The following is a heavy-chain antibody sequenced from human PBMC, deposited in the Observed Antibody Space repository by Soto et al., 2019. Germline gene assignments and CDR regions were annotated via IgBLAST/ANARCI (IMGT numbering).Heavy chain of an antibody. D-gene: IGHD3-22*01. V-gene: IGHV3-15*07. J-gene: IGHJ6*02. Sequence: GGSLRLSCAASGFTFSNAWMNWVRQAPGKGLEWVGRIKSKTDGGTTDYAAPVEGRFTISSGDSKNTLYLQMNSLKTEDTAVYYCTTVPYDSSGYYFYYYYGMDVWGQGTTVTVSS. CDR2: IKSKTDGGTT. CDR1: GFTFSNAW. CDR3: TTVPYDSSGYYFYYYYGMDV.